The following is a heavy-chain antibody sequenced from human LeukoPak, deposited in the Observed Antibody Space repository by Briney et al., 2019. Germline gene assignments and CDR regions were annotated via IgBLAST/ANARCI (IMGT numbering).Heavy chain of an antibody. Sequence: ASVKVSCKASGYTFTRYGIGWVRQAPGQGLEWVGWISAYNGNTKYAQKLQGRVTMTTDTSTSTAYMELRSLRSDDTAVYYCARDGYYYDSSGYSDYWGQGTLVTVSS. CDR3: ARDGYYYDSSGYSDY. J-gene: IGHJ4*02. D-gene: IGHD3-22*01. CDR2: ISAYNGNT. CDR1: GYTFTRYG. V-gene: IGHV1-18*01.